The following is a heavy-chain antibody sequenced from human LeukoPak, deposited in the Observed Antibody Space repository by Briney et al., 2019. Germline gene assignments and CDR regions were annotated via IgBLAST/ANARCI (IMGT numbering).Heavy chain of an antibody. CDR2: IEGNGSEK. Sequence: GGSLRLSCAASGFTFTSHWISWVRQAPGKGLEWVANIEGNGSEKKYVDSVKGRLTISRDNAKNSVYLQMNSLRVEDTAVYYCARDGRGGHNDYWGQGTLVTVSS. CDR1: GFTFTSHW. CDR3: ARDGRGGHNDY. V-gene: IGHV3-7*01. J-gene: IGHJ4*02. D-gene: IGHD2-15*01.